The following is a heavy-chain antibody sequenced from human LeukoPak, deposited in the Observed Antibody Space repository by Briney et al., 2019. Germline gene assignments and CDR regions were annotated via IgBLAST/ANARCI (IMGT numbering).Heavy chain of an antibody. J-gene: IGHJ4*02. CDR3: ARDRDGDYYYFDY. D-gene: IGHD4-17*01. CDR1: GFTFSSYS. Sequence: GSLRLSCAASGFTFSSYSMNWVRQAPGKGLEWVSSITSSSSSSIYYADSVKGRFTISRDNAKNSLYLQMNSLRAEDTAVYYCARDRDGDYYYFDYWGQGTLVTVSS. CDR2: ITSSSSSSI. V-gene: IGHV3-21*01.